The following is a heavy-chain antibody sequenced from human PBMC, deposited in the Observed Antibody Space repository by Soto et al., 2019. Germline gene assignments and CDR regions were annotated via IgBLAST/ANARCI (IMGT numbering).Heavy chain of an antibody. CDR1: GFTFSSYA. CDR3: AYSSTPFDY. Sequence: EVQLLESGGGLVQPGGSLRLSCAASGFTFSSYAMSWVRQAPGKGLDWVSAISGSGGSTYYADSVKGRFTISRDNSKNTLYLQMNSRRSEDTAVYYCAYSSTPFDYWGQGTLVTVSS. CDR2: ISGSGGST. D-gene: IGHD6-13*01. J-gene: IGHJ4*02. V-gene: IGHV3-23*01.